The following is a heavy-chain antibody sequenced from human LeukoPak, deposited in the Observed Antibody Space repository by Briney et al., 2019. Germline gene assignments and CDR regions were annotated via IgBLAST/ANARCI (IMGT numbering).Heavy chain of an antibody. CDR3: ARGHGGSGSYFGSNYYYMDV. Sequence: ASVKVSCKASGYTFTSYGISWVRQAPGQGLEWMGWISAYNGNTNYAQKLQGRVTMTTDTSTSTAYMELRSLRSDDTAVYYCARGHGGSGSYFGSNYYYMDVWGKGTTVTVSS. J-gene: IGHJ6*03. D-gene: IGHD3-10*01. V-gene: IGHV1-18*01. CDR2: ISAYNGNT. CDR1: GYTFTSYG.